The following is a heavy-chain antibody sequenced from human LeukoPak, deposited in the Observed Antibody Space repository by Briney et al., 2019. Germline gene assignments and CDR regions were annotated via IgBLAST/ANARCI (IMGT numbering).Heavy chain of an antibody. CDR3: TRDPGPLDY. J-gene: IGHJ4*02. CDR2: ISAGGDT. CDR1: GFTFSSYG. V-gene: IGHV3-23*01. Sequence: PGGSLRLSCAASGFTFSSYGMSWVRQAPGKGLEWVSAISAGGDTYYADSVKGRFSISRDNAKNSLYLQMDSLRAEDTAVCYCTRDPGPLDYWGQGTLVTVSS. D-gene: IGHD1-1*01.